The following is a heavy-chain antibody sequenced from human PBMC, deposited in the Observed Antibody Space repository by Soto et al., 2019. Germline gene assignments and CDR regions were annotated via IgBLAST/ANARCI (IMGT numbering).Heavy chain of an antibody. J-gene: IGHJ4*02. CDR1: GYTFSKVA. CDR3: ARASRYYWNYMMY. V-gene: IGHV1-18*01. D-gene: IGHD1-7*01. Sequence: QVQLVQSGAEVKKPGASVKVSCKASGYTFSKVAITWVRQAPGQGLEWMGWVSAYNGNTNYAQKFKGRVTMTTDTSTSTAYMEIRSLRYDDTAVYFCARASRYYWNYMMYWGQGTLVTVSS. CDR2: VSAYNGNT.